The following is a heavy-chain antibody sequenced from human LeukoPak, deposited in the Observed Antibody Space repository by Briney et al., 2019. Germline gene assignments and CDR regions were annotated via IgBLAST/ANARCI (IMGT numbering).Heavy chain of an antibody. CDR2: ISRISSYI. Sequence: PGGSLRLSCAASGFTFSSYSMNWVRQAPGKGLEWVSSISRISSYIYYADSVRGRFTISRDNAKNSLYLQMNSLRAEDTAVYYCARGSGWDDYWGRGNLVTVSS. V-gene: IGHV3-21*01. D-gene: IGHD6-19*01. J-gene: IGHJ4*02. CDR1: GFTFSSYS. CDR3: ARGSGWDDY.